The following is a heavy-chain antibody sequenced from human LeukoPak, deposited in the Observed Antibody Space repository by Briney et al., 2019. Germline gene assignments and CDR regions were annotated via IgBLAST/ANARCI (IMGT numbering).Heavy chain of an antibody. V-gene: IGHV4-61*08. J-gene: IGHJ4*02. Sequence: PSETLSLTCSVSGGSISSSGYYWNWIRQPPGKGLEWIGYIYYSGNTNYNPSLKSRVTISVDTSKNQFSLKLSSVTAADTAVYYCAREGWYYDSSGRQRGYSDHWGQGTLVTVSS. CDR1: GGSISSSGYY. CDR2: IYYSGNT. D-gene: IGHD3-22*01. CDR3: AREGWYYDSSGRQRGYSDH.